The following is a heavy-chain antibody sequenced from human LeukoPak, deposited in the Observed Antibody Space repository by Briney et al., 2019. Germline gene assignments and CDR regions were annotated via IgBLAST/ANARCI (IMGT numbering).Heavy chain of an antibody. Sequence: SVKVSCKASGGTFSSYAISWVRRAPGQGLEWMGRIIPILGIANYAQKFQGRVTITADKSTSTAYMELSSLRSEDTAVYYCARVPGIAGRRYWFDPWGQGTLVTVSS. CDR1: GGTFSSYA. CDR3: ARVPGIAGRRYWFDP. V-gene: IGHV1-69*04. J-gene: IGHJ5*02. D-gene: IGHD6-13*01. CDR2: IIPILGIA.